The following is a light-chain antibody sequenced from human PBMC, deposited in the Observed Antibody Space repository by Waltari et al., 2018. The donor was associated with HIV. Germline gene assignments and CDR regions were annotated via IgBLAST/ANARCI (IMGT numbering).Light chain of an antibody. J-gene: IGLJ1*01. CDR2: EVS. CDR1: SSAVGGYAS. V-gene: IGLV2-14*01. CDR3: SSYTSSTTPYF. Sequence: QSALTQPASVSGSPAQSITTSCTGTSSAVGGYASVSGHQQHPGKAPKLMIYEVSNRPSGVSNRCSGSKSGNTASLTISGLQAEDEADYYCSSYTSSTTPYFFGTGTKVTVL.